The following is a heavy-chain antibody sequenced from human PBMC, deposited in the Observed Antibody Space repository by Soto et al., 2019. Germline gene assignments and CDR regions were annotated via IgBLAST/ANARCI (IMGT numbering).Heavy chain of an antibody. D-gene: IGHD6-19*01. Sequence: GGSLRLSCAASGFVFRSYWMSWVRQAPGKGLEWVANINQDGSEKYYVDSVRGRFIISRDNAENSLYLQMNSLRAEDTALYYFARDGVAAGLYLDNWGQGTLVTVSS. CDR3: ARDGVAAGLYLDN. CDR2: INQDGSEK. V-gene: IGHV3-7*01. J-gene: IGHJ4*02. CDR1: GFVFRSYW.